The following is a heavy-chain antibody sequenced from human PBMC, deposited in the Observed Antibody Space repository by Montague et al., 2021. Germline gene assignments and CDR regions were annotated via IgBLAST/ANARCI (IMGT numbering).Heavy chain of an antibody. D-gene: IGHD1-14*01. Sequence: SETLSPTCSVSGVSIGEKSFYWGWVRQAPRRGLEWIGHMFYRGNTYYNPSLQSRVSISVDTSKNQFSLTLTSVTASDTAVYYCARRCYGDPQTDPEPANCALNSGGQGTSVT. V-gene: IGHV4-39*01. J-gene: IGHJ6*02. CDR1: GVSIGEKSFY. CDR2: MFYRGNT. CDR3: ARRCYGDPQTDPEPANCALNS.